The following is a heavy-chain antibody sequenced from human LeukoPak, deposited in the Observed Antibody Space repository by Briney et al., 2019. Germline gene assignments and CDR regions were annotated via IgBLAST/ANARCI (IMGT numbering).Heavy chain of an antibody. CDR2: IYPADSDI. CDR1: GYSINNYW. D-gene: IGHD2-15*01. V-gene: IGHV5-51*01. CDR3: ARQEYCSGGSCYTWFDP. Sequence: GESLKISCKGSGYSINNYWIGWVRQMPGKGLEWMGIIYPADSDIRYSPSFQGQVTISADKSISTAYLQWSSLKASDTAMYYCARQEYCSGGSCYTWFDPRGPGNPGHRLL. J-gene: IGHJ5*02.